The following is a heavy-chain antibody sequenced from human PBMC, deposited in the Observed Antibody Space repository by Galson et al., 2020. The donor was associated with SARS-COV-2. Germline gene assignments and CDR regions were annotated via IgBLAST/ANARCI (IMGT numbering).Heavy chain of an antibody. J-gene: IGHJ5*02. Sequence: SETLSLTCTVSGGSISSSSYYWGWIRQPPGKGLEWIGSIYYSGSTYYNPSLKSRVTISVDTSKNQFSLKLSSVTAADTAVYYCASTLSGFPYNGFDPWGQGTLVTVSS. CDR3: ASTLSGFPYNGFDP. D-gene: IGHD3-22*01. V-gene: IGHV4-39*01. CDR1: GGSISSSSYY. CDR2: IYYSGST.